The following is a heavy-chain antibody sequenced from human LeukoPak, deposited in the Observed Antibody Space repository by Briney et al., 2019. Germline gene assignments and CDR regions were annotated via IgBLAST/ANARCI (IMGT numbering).Heavy chain of an antibody. V-gene: IGHV3-7*03. Sequence: GGSLRLSCAASGFTFSSYAMHWVRQAPGKGLEWVANIKQDGGEIYYVDSVKGRFAISRDNAKKTLYLQMNSLRAEDTAVYYCARDKIVEATYFDYWGQGTLVTVSS. J-gene: IGHJ4*02. CDR1: GFTFSSYA. D-gene: IGHD1-26*01. CDR3: ARDKIVEATYFDY. CDR2: IKQDGGEI.